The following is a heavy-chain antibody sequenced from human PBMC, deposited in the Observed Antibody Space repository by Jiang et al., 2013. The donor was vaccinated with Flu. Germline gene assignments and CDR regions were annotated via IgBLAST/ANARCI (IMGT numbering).Heavy chain of an antibody. D-gene: IGHD3-10*01. Sequence: GESLRISCKGSGYSFTSYWISWVRQMPGKGLEWMGRIDPSDSYTNYSPSFQGHVTISADKSISTAYLQWSSLKASDTAMYYCARGGANYYGSGSYSQYYYGMDVWGQGTTVTVSS. CDR2: IDPSDSYT. J-gene: IGHJ6*02. CDR3: ARGGANYYGSGSYSQYYYGMDV. CDR1: GYSFTSYW. V-gene: IGHV5-10-1*01.